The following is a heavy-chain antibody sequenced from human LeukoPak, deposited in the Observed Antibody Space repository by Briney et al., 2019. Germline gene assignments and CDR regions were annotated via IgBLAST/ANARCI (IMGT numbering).Heavy chain of an antibody. J-gene: IGHJ4*02. D-gene: IGHD1-26*01. Sequence: SVKVSCKASGGTFSSYAISWVRQAPGQGLEWMGGIIPIFGTANYAQKFQGRVTMTRDTSTSTVYMELSSLRSEDTAVYYCARGLRGAGPLIDYWGQGTLVTVSS. CDR1: GGTFSSYA. V-gene: IGHV1-69*05. CDR3: ARGLRGAGPLIDY. CDR2: IIPIFGTA.